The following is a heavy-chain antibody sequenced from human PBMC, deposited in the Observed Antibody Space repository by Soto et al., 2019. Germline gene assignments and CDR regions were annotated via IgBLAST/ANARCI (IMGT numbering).Heavy chain of an antibody. Sequence: QVQLVQSGAEVKKPGASVKVSCKASGYTFTSFAIHWVRQAPGQRLEWMGWINAGNGNTKYSQKFQGRVPITRDTSASTAYMELSGLRSEDTAVYYCARDRAYYFYDMDVWGKGTTVTVSS. CDR1: GYTFTSFA. V-gene: IGHV1-3*01. J-gene: IGHJ6*03. CDR2: INAGNGNT. CDR3: ARDRAYYFYDMDV.